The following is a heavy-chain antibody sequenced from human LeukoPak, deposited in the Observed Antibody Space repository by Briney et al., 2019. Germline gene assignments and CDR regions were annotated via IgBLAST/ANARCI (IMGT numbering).Heavy chain of an antibody. V-gene: IGHV4-39*01. D-gene: IGHD3-3*01. CDR1: GGSISSSSYY. J-gene: IGHJ3*02. CDR3: ASGATRITIFGVVNYDAFDI. CDR2: IYYSGST. Sequence: SETLSLTCTVSGGSISSSSYYWGWTRQPPGKGLEWIGSIYYSGSTYYNPSLKSRVTISVDTSKNQFSLKLSSVTAADTAVYYCASGATRITIFGVVNYDAFDIWGQGTMVTVSS.